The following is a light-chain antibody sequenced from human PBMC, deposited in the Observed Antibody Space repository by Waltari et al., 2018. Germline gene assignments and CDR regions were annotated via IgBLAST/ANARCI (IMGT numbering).Light chain of an antibody. CDR2: DAS. CDR1: QSVRRT. J-gene: IGKJ1*01. Sequence: ELVLTQSPGTLSLSPGERATLSCRASQSVRRTLAWYQQKPGQAPRLLIYDASSRATGIPDRFSGSGSGTDFSLTISRLEPEDFAVYYCQKYGTLPATFGQGTKVEIK. V-gene: IGKV3-20*01. CDR3: QKYGTLPAT.